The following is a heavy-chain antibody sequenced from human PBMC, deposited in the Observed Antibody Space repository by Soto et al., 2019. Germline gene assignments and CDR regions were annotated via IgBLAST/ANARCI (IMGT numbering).Heavy chain of an antibody. CDR3: ARRMTTVINSSFYFDY. V-gene: IGHV4-31*03. CDR1: GGSISIADYY. J-gene: IGHJ4*02. D-gene: IGHD4-4*01. Sequence: TLSLTSIVSGGSISIADYYWSWIRQHPGRGLEYIGYIYYSGSSYYNPSLKRRVTISADTSKNQFSLKLSSVTAADTAVYYCARRMTTVINSSFYFDYWGQGTLVTLS. CDR2: IYYSGSS.